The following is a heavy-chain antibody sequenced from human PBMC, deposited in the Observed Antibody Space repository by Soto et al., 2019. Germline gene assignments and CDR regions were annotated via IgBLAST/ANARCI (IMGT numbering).Heavy chain of an antibody. CDR3: ARGGGIVVVPAAMLPPPLDY. Sequence: SETLSLTCAVYGGSLSGYYWSWIRQPPGKGLEWIGEINHSGSTNYNPSLKSRVTISVDTSKNQFSLKLSSVTAADTAVYYCARGGGIVVVPAAMLPPPLDYWGQGTLVTVSS. CDR1: GGSLSGYY. CDR2: INHSGST. D-gene: IGHD2-2*01. V-gene: IGHV4-34*01. J-gene: IGHJ4*02.